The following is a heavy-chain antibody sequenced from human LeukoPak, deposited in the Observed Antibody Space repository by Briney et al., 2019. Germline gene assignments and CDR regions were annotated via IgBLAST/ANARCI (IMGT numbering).Heavy chain of an antibody. CDR2: ITWNSGST. CDR1: GFTFANYG. Sequence: GGSLRLSCAASGFTFANYGMSWVRQVPGKGLEWVSGITWNSGSTGYADFVKGRFTISRDNAKNSLYLQMDSLRAEDTAFYYCARGGILTGYFEDYWGQGTVVTVSS. CDR3: ARGGILTGYFEDY. D-gene: IGHD3-9*01. V-gene: IGHV3-20*04. J-gene: IGHJ4*02.